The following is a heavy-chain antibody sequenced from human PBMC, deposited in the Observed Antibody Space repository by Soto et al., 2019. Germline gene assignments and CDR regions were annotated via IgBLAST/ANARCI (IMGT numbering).Heavy chain of an antibody. CDR2: IYYSGST. CDR3: ASQHYYDSSGYYVVY. V-gene: IGHV4-59*08. D-gene: IGHD3-22*01. Sequence: SETLSLTCTVSGGSISSYYWSWIRQPPGKGLEWIGYIYYSGSTNYNPSLKSRVTISVDTSKNQFSLKLSSVTATDTAVYYCASQHYYDSSGYYVVYWGQGTLVTVSS. J-gene: IGHJ4*02. CDR1: GGSISSYY.